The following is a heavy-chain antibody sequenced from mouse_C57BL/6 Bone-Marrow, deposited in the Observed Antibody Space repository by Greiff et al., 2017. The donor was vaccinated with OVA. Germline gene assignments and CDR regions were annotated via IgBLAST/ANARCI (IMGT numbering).Heavy chain of an antibody. CDR1: GFTFSSYA. V-gene: IGHV5-4*01. CDR2: ISDGGSYT. Sequence: EVHLVESGGGLVKPGGSLKLSCAASGFTFSSYAMSWVRQTPEKRLEWVATISDGGSYTYYPDNVKGRLTISRDNAKNNLYLQMSHLKSEDTAMYYCARSYYDYDVWFAYWGQGTLVTVSA. CDR3: ARSYYDYDVWFAY. J-gene: IGHJ3*01. D-gene: IGHD2-4*01.